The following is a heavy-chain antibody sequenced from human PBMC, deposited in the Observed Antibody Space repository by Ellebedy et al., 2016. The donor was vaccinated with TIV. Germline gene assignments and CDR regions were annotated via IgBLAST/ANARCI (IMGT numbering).Heavy chain of an antibody. CDR1: GFTFSDYY. J-gene: IGHJ5*02. CDR3: ARDARFIDHQHNWFDP. D-gene: IGHD3-16*02. V-gene: IGHV3-11*01. CDR2: ISNSGSTI. Sequence: GESLKISCAASGFTFSDYYMIWIRQAPGKGLEWVSYISNSGSTIYYADSVKGRFTTSRDNAKNSLSLLMNSLRAEDTAVYYCARDARFIDHQHNWFDPWGQGTLVTVSS.